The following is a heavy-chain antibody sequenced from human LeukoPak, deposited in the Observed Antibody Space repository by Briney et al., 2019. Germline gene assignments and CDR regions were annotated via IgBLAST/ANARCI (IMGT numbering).Heavy chain of an antibody. J-gene: IGHJ4*02. CDR1: GFTFSNYW. D-gene: IGHD3-9*01. CDR3: ARSGKIYFDWLLDY. Sequence: GGSLRLSCAASGFTFSNYWMSWVRQAPGKGLEWVANIKQDGSEKYYVDSVKGRFTISWDNAKKSVYLQMNSLRAEDTAVYYCARSGKIYFDWLLDYWGQGTLVTVSS. V-gene: IGHV3-7*01. CDR2: IKQDGSEK.